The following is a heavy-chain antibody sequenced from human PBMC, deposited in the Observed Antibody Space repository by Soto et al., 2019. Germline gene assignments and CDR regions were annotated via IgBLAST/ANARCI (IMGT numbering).Heavy chain of an antibody. CDR2: ISWNSGNI. CDR1: GFTFANYA. D-gene: IGHD6-19*01. V-gene: IGHV3-9*01. Sequence: GGSLRLSCAASGFTFANYAMHWVRQVPGKGLEWVSGISWNSGNIGYADSVKGRFTSSRDNAQNSLYLQMNSLRSEDTAFYYCAKDHMAWAGLFDSWGQGALVTVSS. J-gene: IGHJ4*02. CDR3: AKDHMAWAGLFDS.